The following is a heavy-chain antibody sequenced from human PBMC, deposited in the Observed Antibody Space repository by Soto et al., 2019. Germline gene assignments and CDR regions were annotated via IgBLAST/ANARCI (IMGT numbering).Heavy chain of an antibody. CDR2: IYYSGST. D-gene: IGHD2-15*01. Sequence: TVAEGTIINRSCHWSSKRKPPGKGLEWIGSIYYSGSTYYNPSLKSRVTISVDTSKNQFSLKLSSVTAADTAVYYCARPVDYCSGGSCYSYNWFDPWGQRTLVTVSS. CDR1: EGTIINRSCH. J-gene: IGHJ5*02. CDR3: ARPVDYCSGGSCYSYNWFDP. V-gene: IGHV4-39*01.